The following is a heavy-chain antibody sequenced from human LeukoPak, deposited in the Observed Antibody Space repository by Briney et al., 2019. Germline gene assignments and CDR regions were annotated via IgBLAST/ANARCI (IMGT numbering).Heavy chain of an antibody. D-gene: IGHD6-19*01. CDR1: GYSFTGYY. Sequence: ASVKVSCKASGYSFTGYYMHWVRQAPGQGLEWMGWINPNSGDTKYAQKFQGRVTMTRDTSISTAYMELSRLRCDDTAVYYCARDLLVAVAGIDYWGQGTLVTVSS. CDR3: ARDLLVAVAGIDY. V-gene: IGHV1-2*02. CDR2: INPNSGDT. J-gene: IGHJ4*02.